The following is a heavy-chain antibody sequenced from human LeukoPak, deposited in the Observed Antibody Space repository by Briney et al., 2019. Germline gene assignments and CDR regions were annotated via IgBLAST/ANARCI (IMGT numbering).Heavy chain of an antibody. CDR2: SSGSGGST. D-gene: IGHD1-26*01. CDR1: GFTFSSYA. Sequence: GGSLRLSCAASGFTFSSYAMSWVRQAPGKGLEWVSASSGSGGSTYYADSVKGRFTISRDNSKNTLYLQMNSLRAEDTAVYYCAKDKLGGEWELSPYYFDYWGQGTLVTVSS. CDR3: AKDKLGGEWELSPYYFDY. V-gene: IGHV3-23*01. J-gene: IGHJ4*02.